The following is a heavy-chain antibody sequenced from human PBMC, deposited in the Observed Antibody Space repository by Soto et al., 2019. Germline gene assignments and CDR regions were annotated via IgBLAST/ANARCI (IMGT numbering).Heavy chain of an antibody. CDR1: GFSFRSYA. CDR2: ISGSGMST. Sequence: EVQLLDSGGGLVQPGGSLRLSCAASGFSFRSYAMNWVRQAPGKGLEWVSSISGSGMSTNYADSVKGRFTISRDNSKNTLDLQMHSLRAEDTAVYYCAKSFGSGGYDSFQDWGQGTLVSVSS. J-gene: IGHJ1*01. D-gene: IGHD6-19*01. V-gene: IGHV3-23*01. CDR3: AKSFGSGGYDSFQD.